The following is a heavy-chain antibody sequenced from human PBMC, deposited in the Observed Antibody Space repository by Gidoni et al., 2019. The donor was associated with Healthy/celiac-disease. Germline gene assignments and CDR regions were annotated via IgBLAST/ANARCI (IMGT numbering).Heavy chain of an antibody. J-gene: IGHJ6*03. V-gene: IGHV4-39*01. D-gene: IGHD3-10*01. CDR2: IYYSGST. Sequence: QLQLQESGPGLVKPSETLSLTCTVSGGSISSSSYYWGWIRQPPGKWLEWIGSIYYSGSTYYNPSLKSRVTISVDTSKNQFSLKLSSVTAADTAVYYCARLGYGSGSYYSSYYYYYMDVWGKGTTVTVSS. CDR1: GGSISSSSYY. CDR3: ARLGYGSGSYYSSYYYYYMDV.